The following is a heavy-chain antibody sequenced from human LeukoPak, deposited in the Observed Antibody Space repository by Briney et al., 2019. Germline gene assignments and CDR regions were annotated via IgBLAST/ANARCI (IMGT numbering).Heavy chain of an antibody. D-gene: IGHD2-15*01. J-gene: IGHJ4*02. CDR3: ARHGPDCSGGSCYSLIDY. CDR1: GGPISSYY. Sequence: PSETLSLTCTVSGGPISSYYWSWIRQPPGKGLEWIGYIYYSGSTNYNPSLKSRVTISVDTSKNQFSLKLSSVTAADTAVYYCARHGPDCSGGSCYSLIDYWGQGTLVTVSS. V-gene: IGHV4-59*08. CDR2: IYYSGST.